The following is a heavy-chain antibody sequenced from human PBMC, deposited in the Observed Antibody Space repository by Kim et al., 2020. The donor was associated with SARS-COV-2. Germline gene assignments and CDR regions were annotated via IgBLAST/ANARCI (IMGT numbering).Heavy chain of an antibody. D-gene: IGHD3-22*01. V-gene: IGHV3-23*01. Sequence: SGKGRFNISIDNSKNTGYLQMSSLRAEDTAVYYCAMAYITMIVRDAFDIWGQGTMVTVSS. J-gene: IGHJ3*02. CDR3: AMAYITMIVRDAFDI.